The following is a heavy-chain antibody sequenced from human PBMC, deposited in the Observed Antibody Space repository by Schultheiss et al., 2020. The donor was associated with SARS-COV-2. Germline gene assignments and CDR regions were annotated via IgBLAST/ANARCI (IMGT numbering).Heavy chain of an antibody. CDR1: GGTFSSYA. Sequence: SVKVSCKASGGTFSSYAISWVRQAPGQGLEWMGWINPNSGGTNYAQKFQGRVTITADKSTSTAYMELSSLRSEDTAVYYCARDRQLGDWYFDLWGRGTLVTVSS. D-gene: IGHD6-13*01. CDR3: ARDRQLGDWYFDL. J-gene: IGHJ2*01. CDR2: INPNSGGT. V-gene: IGHV1-69*10.